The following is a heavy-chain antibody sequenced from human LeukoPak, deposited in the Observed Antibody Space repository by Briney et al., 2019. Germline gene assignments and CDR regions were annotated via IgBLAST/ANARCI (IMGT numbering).Heavy chain of an antibody. Sequence: PSQTLSLTCAVSGGSISSGGYSWSWLRQPPGKGLEWIGYIYHSGSTYYNPSLKSRVTISVDRSKNQFSLKLSSVTAADTAVYYCARAGRGYPYYFDYWGQGTLVTVSS. CDR2: IYHSGST. D-gene: IGHD3-22*01. CDR3: ARAGRGYPYYFDY. V-gene: IGHV4-30-2*01. J-gene: IGHJ4*02. CDR1: GGSISSGGYS.